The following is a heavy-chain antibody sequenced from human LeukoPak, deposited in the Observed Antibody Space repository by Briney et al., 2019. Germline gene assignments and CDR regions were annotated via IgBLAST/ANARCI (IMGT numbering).Heavy chain of an antibody. CDR1: GFTFSSYA. J-gene: IGHJ4*02. D-gene: IGHD6-19*01. V-gene: IGHV3-23*01. Sequence: GGSLRLACAASGFTFSSYAMSWVRQAPGKGLEWVSAISGSGGSTYYADSVKGRFTISRDNSKNTLYLQRNSLRAEDTAVYYCAKNLRRVYSSGWYFFDYWGQGTLVTVSS. CDR2: ISGSGGST. CDR3: AKNLRRVYSSGWYFFDY.